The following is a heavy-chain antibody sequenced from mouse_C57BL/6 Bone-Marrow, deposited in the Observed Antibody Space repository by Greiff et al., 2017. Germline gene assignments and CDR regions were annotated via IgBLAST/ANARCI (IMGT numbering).Heavy chain of an antibody. D-gene: IGHD2-3*01. V-gene: IGHV1-69*01. J-gene: IGHJ3*01. CDR1: GYTFTSYW. Sequence: VQLQQPGAELVMPGASVKLSCKASGYTFTSYWMHWVKQRPGQGLEWIGEIDPSDSYTNYNQKFKGKSTLTVDKSSSTAYMQLSSLTSEDSAFYYCARRDGYSFAYWGQGTLVTVSA. CDR2: IDPSDSYT. CDR3: ARRDGYSFAY.